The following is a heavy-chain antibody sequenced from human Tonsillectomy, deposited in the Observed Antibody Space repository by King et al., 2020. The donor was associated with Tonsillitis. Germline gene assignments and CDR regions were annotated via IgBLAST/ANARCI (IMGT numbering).Heavy chain of an antibody. Sequence: DVQLVESGAEVKKPGESLKISCKGARYSFTTYWIGWVRQMPGKGLEWRGIIYPGYSDSRYRTSFHGQVTISPDKSISTAYLQGSSLKASATAMYYGARRETRGGPGDIWGQGTMVTVSS. CDR1: RYSFTTYW. CDR3: ARRETRGGPGDI. CDR2: IYPGYSDS. D-gene: IGHD1-26*01. J-gene: IGHJ3*02. V-gene: IGHV5-51*01.